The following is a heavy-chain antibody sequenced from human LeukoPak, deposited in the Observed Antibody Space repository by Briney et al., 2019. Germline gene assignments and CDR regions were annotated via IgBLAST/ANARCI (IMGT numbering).Heavy chain of an antibody. CDR1: GFTFDDDG. D-gene: IGHD2-2*01. CDR3: ARDKAVVVPAAKRGYYYYYYMDV. V-gene: IGHV3-20*04. Sequence: GGSLRLSCAASGFTFDDDGMRWGRQAPGKGLEWVSGINWNGGSTGYADSVKGRFTISRDNAKNSLYLQMNSLRAEDTALYYCARDKAVVVPAAKRGYYYYYYMDVWGKGNTVTVSS. J-gene: IGHJ6*03. CDR2: INWNGGST.